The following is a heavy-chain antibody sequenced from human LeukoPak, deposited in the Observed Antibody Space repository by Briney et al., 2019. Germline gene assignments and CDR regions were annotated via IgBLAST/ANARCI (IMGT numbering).Heavy chain of an antibody. CDR1: GYXFTGYY. D-gene: IGHD2-8*01. J-gene: IGHJ4*02. CDR3: ARDNVYFDY. Sequence: ASVKVSCKASGYXFTGYYIHWVRQAPGQGLEWMGWINPNSGGTNYAQKFQGRATMTRDTSISTAYMELSRLRSDDTAVYYCARDNVYFDYWGQGTLVTVSS. CDR2: INPNSGGT. V-gene: IGHV1-2*02.